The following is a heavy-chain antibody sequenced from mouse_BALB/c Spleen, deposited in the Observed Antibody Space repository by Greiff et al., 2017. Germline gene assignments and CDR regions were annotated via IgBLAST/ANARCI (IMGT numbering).Heavy chain of an antibody. Sequence: VMLEESGPGLVAPSHSLSITCNVSGFSLTSYGVHWVRQPPGKGLEWLGVIWAGGSANYNSALMSRLSISKDNSKSQVFLKMNSLQTDDTAMYYFARDRYDGNYGSMDDWGEGTTVTVSS. CDR1: GFSLTSYG. J-gene: IGHJ4*01. D-gene: IGHD2-3*01. CDR2: IWAGGSA. CDR3: ARDRYDGNYGSMDD. V-gene: IGHV2-9*02.